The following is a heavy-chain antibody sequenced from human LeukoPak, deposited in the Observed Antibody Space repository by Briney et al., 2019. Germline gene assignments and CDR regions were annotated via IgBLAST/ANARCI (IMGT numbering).Heavy chain of an antibody. CDR2: IYPGDSDT. Sequence: KNGESLKISCKGSGYSSTSYWIGWVRQMPGKGLEWMGIIYPGDSDTRYSPSFQGQVTISADKSISTAYLQWSSLKASDTAMYYCARHQDRVAHDAFDIWGQGTMVTVSS. J-gene: IGHJ3*02. D-gene: IGHD3-3*01. CDR1: GYSSTSYW. CDR3: ARHQDRVAHDAFDI. V-gene: IGHV5-51*01.